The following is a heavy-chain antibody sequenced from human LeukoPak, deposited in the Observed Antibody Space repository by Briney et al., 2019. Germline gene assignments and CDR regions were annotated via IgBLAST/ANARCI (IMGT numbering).Heavy chain of an antibody. CDR1: GFTFSSYA. CDR2: IGGSGAST. Sequence: GGSLRLSCAASGFTFSSYAMTWVRQAPGKGLEWVSSIGGSGASTYYADSVKGRFTISRDNSRNTLYLQMSGLRAEDPAVFYCAISRYTRTVLGLYGMDVWGQGTTVTVPS. J-gene: IGHJ6*02. CDR3: AISRYTRTVLGLYGMDV. D-gene: IGHD2-2*02. V-gene: IGHV3-23*01.